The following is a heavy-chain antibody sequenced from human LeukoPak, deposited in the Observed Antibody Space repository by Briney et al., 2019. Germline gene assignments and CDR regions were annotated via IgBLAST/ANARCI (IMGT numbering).Heavy chain of an antibody. J-gene: IGHJ4*02. D-gene: IGHD6-19*01. Sequence: PGGSLRLSCAASGFTFSSYGMHWVRQAPGKGLEWVAVTWYDGGNKYYADSVKGRFTISKDNSKNTVDLQMNSLRVEDTAVYYCARLGSGWLFDYWGQGTLVTVSS. CDR3: ARLGSGWLFDY. CDR2: TWYDGGNK. CDR1: GFTFSSYG. V-gene: IGHV3-33*01.